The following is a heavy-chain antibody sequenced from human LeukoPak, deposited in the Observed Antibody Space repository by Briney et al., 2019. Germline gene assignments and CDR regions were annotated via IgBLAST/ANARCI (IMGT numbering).Heavy chain of an antibody. J-gene: IGHJ4*02. CDR3: ARAPITSPFYFDY. D-gene: IGHD2-2*01. CDR2: INWSGGST. Sequence: GSLRLACTASGFAFDEHGMSWVRQVPGKGLEWVSGINWSGGSTGYADPLRGRFTISRDNAKNSLYLQMDSLRAEDTALYYCARAPITSPFYFDYWGQGTLVTVSS. CDR1: GFAFDEHG. V-gene: IGHV3-20*04.